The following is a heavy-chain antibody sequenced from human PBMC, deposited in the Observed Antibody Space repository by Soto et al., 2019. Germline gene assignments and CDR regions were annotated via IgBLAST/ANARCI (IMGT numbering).Heavy chain of an antibody. CDR3: ARDRRVAVADTLDY. D-gene: IGHD6-19*01. CDR2: IWYDGSNK. Sequence: GGSLRLSCAASGFTFSSYGMHWVRQAPGKGLEWVAVIWYDGSNKYYADSVKGRFTISRDNSKNTLYLQMNSLRAEDTAVYYCARDRRVAVADTLDYWGQGTLVTVSS. J-gene: IGHJ4*02. V-gene: IGHV3-33*01. CDR1: GFTFSSYG.